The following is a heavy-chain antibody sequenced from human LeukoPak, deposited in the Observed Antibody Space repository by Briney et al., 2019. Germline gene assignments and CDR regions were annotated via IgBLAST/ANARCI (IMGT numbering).Heavy chain of an antibody. J-gene: IGHJ4*02. CDR1: GFSLSDHF. CDR2: IKQDGSNQ. CDR3: ARSPYSSGRELDY. V-gene: IGHV3-7*01. D-gene: IGHD6-19*01. Sequence: GGSLRLSCAASGFSLSDHFVDWVRQAPGKGLEWVADIKQDGSNQHYVDSVRGRFTISRDNSKNTLYLQMGSLRAEDMAVYYCARSPYSSGRELDYWGQGTLVTVSS.